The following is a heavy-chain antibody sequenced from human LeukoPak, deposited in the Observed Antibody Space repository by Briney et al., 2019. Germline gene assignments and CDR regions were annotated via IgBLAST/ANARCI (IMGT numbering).Heavy chain of an antibody. CDR3: ARVPIQAYNWFDP. CDR1: GYTFTSYA. V-gene: IGHV1-3*01. CDR2: INAGNGNT. J-gene: IGHJ5*02. Sequence: ASVKVSCKASGYTFTSYAMHWVRQAPGQRLEWMGWINAGNGNTKYSQKFQGRVTITRDTSASTAYMELSSLRSEDTAVYYCARVPIQAYNWFDPWGQGTLVTVS.